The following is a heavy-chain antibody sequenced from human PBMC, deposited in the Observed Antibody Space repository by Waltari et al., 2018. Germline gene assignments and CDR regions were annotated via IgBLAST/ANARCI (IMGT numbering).Heavy chain of an antibody. CDR3: ASLVYSSSSDRLDI. V-gene: IGHV1-69*05. CDR2: IIPIFGTA. D-gene: IGHD6-6*01. CDR1: GGPFSSYA. J-gene: IGHJ3*02. Sequence: QVQLVQSGAEVKKPGSSVKVSCKASGGPFSSYAISWVRQVPGQGLEWMGGIIPIFGTANYAQKFQGRVTITTDESTSTAYMELSSLRSEDTAVYYCASLVYSSSSDRLDIWGQGTMVTVSS.